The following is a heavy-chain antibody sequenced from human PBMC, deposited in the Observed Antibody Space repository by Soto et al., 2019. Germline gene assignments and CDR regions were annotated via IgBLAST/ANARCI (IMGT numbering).Heavy chain of an antibody. Sequence: NPSETLSLTCTVSGASINNNDYYWSWIRQTPGKGLEWIGYVYYSGTTDYIPSLKSRLSTSIDKSQNQFTLKLNSVTAADTATYYCARMSYFYDKWYFDLWGRGTLVTVSS. V-gene: IGHV4-30-4*01. D-gene: IGHD3-22*01. J-gene: IGHJ2*01. CDR2: VYYSGTT. CDR3: ARMSYFYDKWYFDL. CDR1: GASINNNDYY.